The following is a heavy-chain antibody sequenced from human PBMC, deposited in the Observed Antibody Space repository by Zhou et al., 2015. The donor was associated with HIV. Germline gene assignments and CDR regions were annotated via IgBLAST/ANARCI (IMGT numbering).Heavy chain of an antibody. CDR2: IIPLFGTS. Sequence: QVQVVQSGAEVKKSGSSVKVSCKASGGTFNSYAISWVRQAPGQGLEWMGGIIPLFGTSKYAQKFQGRLTITAEKLTTTAFMELSSLRSEDTAVYYCARHELRFLGGYANFCYMDVWGKGTTVIVSS. CDR1: GGTFNSYA. V-gene: IGHV1-69*06. J-gene: IGHJ6*03. CDR3: ARHELRFLGGYANFCYMDV. D-gene: IGHD3-3*01.